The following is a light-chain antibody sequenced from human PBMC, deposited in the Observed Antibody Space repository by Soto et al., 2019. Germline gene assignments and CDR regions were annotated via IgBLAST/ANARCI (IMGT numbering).Light chain of an antibody. CDR2: DVN. Sequence: QSVLAQPASVSGSPGQSITISCTGTSNYVGHFNYVSWFQQHPGKAPKLLIFDVNNWPSGVSDRFSGSKSGNTASLTISGLQPEDEADYYCTSFTTSDTFVFGSGTKLTVL. V-gene: IGLV2-14*03. CDR1: SNYVGHFNY. CDR3: TSFTTSDTFV. J-gene: IGLJ1*01.